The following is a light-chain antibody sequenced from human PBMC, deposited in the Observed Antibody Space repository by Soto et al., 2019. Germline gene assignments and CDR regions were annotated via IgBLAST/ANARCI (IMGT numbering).Light chain of an antibody. Sequence: TITCRASQGINNDLAWYQQKPGKAPKLLIYGATNLHTGVPSRFSGSGSGTDFTLTISSLQPEDFATYYCLQDHNYPWTFGQGTKVDIK. J-gene: IGKJ1*01. CDR3: LQDHNYPWT. V-gene: IGKV1-6*01. CDR2: GAT. CDR1: QGINND.